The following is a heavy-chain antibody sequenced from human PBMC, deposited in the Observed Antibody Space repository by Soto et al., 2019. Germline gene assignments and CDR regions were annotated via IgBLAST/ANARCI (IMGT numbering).Heavy chain of an antibody. V-gene: IGHV3-23*01. Sequence: PGGSLRLSCVGSGFVFKNFAINWARQPPGKGLEWVSVIRGTGLNTYYAASVKGRFNISRDNSKNTVYLQMDSLKVEDTAVYYCAKRASPANIDNWFDPWGPGTQVTVSS. CDR3: AKRASPANIDNWFDP. J-gene: IGHJ5*02. CDR2: IRGTGLNT. CDR1: GFVFKNFA.